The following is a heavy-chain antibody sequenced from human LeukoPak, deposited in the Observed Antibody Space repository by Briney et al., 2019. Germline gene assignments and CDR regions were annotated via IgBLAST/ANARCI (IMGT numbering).Heavy chain of an antibody. CDR3: ARNNYGDYVDAFDI. CDR2: INHSGST. CDR1: GGSFSGYY. D-gene: IGHD4-17*01. Sequence: PSETLSLTCAVYGGSFSGYYWSWIRQPPGKGLEWIGEINHSGSTNYNPSLKSRVTLSVATSKNQFSLKMSSVTAEDTAVYYCARNNYGDYVDAFDIWGQGTMVTVSS. J-gene: IGHJ3*02. V-gene: IGHV4-34*01.